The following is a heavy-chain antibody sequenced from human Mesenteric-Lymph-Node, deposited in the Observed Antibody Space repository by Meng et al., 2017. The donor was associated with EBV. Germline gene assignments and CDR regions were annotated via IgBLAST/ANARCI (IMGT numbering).Heavy chain of an antibody. Sequence: QVNLQQWGAGLLKPSETLSFTCAVNGGSFRGYFWTWIRQSPGEGLEWIGEINRSGSSKYNPSLKSRVTISLDTSKNQISLKLTSVTAADTAVYYCAKTGSSGWSDLDYWGRGILVTVSS. D-gene: IGHD6-19*01. J-gene: IGHJ4*02. CDR1: GGSFRGYF. V-gene: IGHV4-34*01. CDR3: AKTGSSGWSDLDY. CDR2: INRSGSS.